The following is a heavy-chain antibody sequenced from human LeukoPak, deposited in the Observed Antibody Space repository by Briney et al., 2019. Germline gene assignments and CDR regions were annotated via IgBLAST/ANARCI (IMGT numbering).Heavy chain of an antibody. CDR3: AKDLVDIVATIIED. CDR1: GFTFSSYV. CDR2: ISGSGYST. J-gene: IGHJ4*02. D-gene: IGHD5-12*01. Sequence: GGSLRLSCAASGFTFSSYVMSWVRQAAGKGLEWVSAISGSGYSTYYADSVKGRFTISRDNSKNTLYLQMNSLRAEDTAVYYCAKDLVDIVATIIEDWGQGTQVTVSS. V-gene: IGHV3-23*01.